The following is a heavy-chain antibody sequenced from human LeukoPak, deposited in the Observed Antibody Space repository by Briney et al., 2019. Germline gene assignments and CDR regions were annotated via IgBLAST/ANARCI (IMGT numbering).Heavy chain of an antibody. J-gene: IGHJ4*02. Sequence: NTSETLSLTCTVSGGSINNYYWSWIRQPPGKGLEWVGYIYDTGSTNYNPSLKSRVTISVDTSKNQFSLKLSSVTAADTAVYYCAAGYSSSWSPHWGQGTLVTASS. V-gene: IGHV4-59*08. D-gene: IGHD6-13*01. CDR3: AAGYSSSWSPH. CDR1: GGSINNYY. CDR2: IYDTGST.